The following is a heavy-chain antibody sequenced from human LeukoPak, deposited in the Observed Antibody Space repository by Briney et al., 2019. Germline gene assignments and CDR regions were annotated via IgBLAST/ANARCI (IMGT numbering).Heavy chain of an antibody. CDR3: ARATVSWSRTCYFDY. D-gene: IGHD4-11*01. CDR2: IYHSGST. V-gene: IGHV4-30-2*01. Sequence: SETLSLTCTVSGVSISSGHYYWSWIRQPPGKGLQWIGFIYHSGSTYYNPSLKSRVTISVDRSKNQFSLKLSSVTAADTAVYYCARATVSWSRTCYFDYWGQGTLVTVSS. J-gene: IGHJ4*02. CDR1: GVSISSGHYY.